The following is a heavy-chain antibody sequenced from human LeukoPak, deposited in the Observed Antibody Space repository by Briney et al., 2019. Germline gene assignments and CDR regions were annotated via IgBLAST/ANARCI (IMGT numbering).Heavy chain of an antibody. Sequence: GGSLRLSCAASGFTFSSYSMNWVRQAPGKGLEWVSSISSSSSYIYYADSVEGRFTISRDNAKNSLYLQMNSLRAEDTAVYYCARVGAAGWYFDLWGRGTLVTVSS. CDR1: GFTFSSYS. J-gene: IGHJ2*01. CDR2: ISSSSSYI. V-gene: IGHV3-21*01. CDR3: ARVGAAGWYFDL.